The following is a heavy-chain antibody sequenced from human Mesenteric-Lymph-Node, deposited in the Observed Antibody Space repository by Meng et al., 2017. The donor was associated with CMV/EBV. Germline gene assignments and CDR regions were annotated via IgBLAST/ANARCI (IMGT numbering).Heavy chain of an antibody. CDR1: AGSFRGYY. J-gene: IGHJ4*02. D-gene: IGHD3-9*01. V-gene: IGHV4-34*01. CDR3: ARGSSYDILTGYFDY. Sequence: QVQFTQWGVGRLKLSETRSVTVAVYAGSFRGYYWNWIRQSPDKGLEWIGEINHSGSTTYNPSFTSRIILSVDTSTNQISLNMSSVTAADTAVYYCARGSSYDILTGYFDYWGQGALVTVSS. CDR2: INHSGST.